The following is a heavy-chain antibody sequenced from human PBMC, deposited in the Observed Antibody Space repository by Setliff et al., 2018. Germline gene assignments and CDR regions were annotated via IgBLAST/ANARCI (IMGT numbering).Heavy chain of an antibody. CDR1: GFTFSNCA. D-gene: IGHD1-26*01. J-gene: IGHJ4*02. Sequence: GESLKISCAASGFTFSNCAMSWVRQAPGKGLEWVSAISGSGASTYYADSVKGRFTISRDNSKNTVHLQMTSLRGEDTAVYYCAKWRSNSATPFDSWGRGTLVTVSS. V-gene: IGHV3-23*01. CDR3: AKWRSNSATPFDS. CDR2: ISGSGAST.